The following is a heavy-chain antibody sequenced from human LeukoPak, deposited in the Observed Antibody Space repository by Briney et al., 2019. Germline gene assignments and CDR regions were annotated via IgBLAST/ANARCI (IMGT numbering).Heavy chain of an antibody. Sequence: PSETLSLTCAVYGGSFSGYYWSWIRQPPGKGLEWIGEINHSGSTNYNPSLKSRVTISVDTSKNQFSLKLSSVTAADTAVYYCARDGSTFDYWGQGTLVTVSS. CDR3: ARDGSTFDY. J-gene: IGHJ4*02. CDR2: INHSGST. V-gene: IGHV4-34*01. CDR1: GGSFSGYY.